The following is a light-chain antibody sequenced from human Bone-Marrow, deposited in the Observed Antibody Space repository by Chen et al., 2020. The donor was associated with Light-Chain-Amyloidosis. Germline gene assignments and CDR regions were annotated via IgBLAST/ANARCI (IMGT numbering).Light chain of an antibody. V-gene: IGLV3-1*01. CDR2: QDS. CDR3: QAWDSITFVV. Sequence: SYELTQPPSVSVSPGPTASITCSGDKLGDKYACWYQQKPGQSPVLVIYQDSKRPSGIPERFSGANSGNTATLTISGTQAMDEADYYCQAWDSITFVVFGGGTKLTVL. CDR1: KLGDKY. J-gene: IGLJ2*01.